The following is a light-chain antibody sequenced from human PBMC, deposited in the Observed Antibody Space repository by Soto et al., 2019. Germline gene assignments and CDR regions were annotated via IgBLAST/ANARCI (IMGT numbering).Light chain of an antibody. Sequence: EIVMTQSPATPSVSPGERATLSCRASQSVSSNLAWYQQKPGQAPRLLIHGASTRATGIPARFSGSGSGTEFTLTITSLQAEDFATYYCQQTRAYPSTFGGGTKVDIK. CDR1: QSVSSN. V-gene: IGKV3-15*01. J-gene: IGKJ4*01. CDR2: GAS. CDR3: QQTRAYPST.